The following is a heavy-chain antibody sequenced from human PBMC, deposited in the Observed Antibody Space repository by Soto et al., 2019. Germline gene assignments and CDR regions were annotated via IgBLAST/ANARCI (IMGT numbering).Heavy chain of an antibody. CDR1: GFSFSSYS. CDR2: ISSTSSTI. J-gene: IGHJ4*02. CDR3: ARVWGEGG. Sequence: EVQLVESGGGLVQPGGSLRLSCAASGFSFSSYSMNWVRQAPGKGLEWISYISSTSSTIYYADSVNGRFTISRDNGKNSRYLQMNSLRGEDTAVYYCARVWGEGGWGQGTLVTVSS. D-gene: IGHD3-16*01. V-gene: IGHV3-48*01.